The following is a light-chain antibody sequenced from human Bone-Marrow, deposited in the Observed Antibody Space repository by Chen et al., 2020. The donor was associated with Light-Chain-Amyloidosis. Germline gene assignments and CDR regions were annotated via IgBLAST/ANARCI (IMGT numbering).Light chain of an antibody. V-gene: IGLV3-25*03. CDR2: RDT. CDR3: QSADSSGTYEVR. CDR1: DLPTKY. Sequence: SYDMTHPPSVSVSPGQTARLTCSGDDLPTKYAYCYQQKPGQAPVLVIHRDTERPSGISERFSGSSSGTTATLTISGVQAEDEADYHCQSADSSGTYEVRFGGGTKLTVL. J-gene: IGLJ2*01.